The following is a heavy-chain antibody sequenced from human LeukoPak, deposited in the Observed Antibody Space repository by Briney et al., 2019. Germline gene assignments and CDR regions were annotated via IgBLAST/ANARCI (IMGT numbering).Heavy chain of an antibody. Sequence: SETLSLTCTVSGGSISPLYWSWIRQPPGKGLEFIGYIYYSGTTNYNPSLKSRVTLSVDTSKNQFSLKLSSVTAADSDVYYCARGGVAAKYYFDSWGQGTLVTVSS. CDR2: IYYSGTT. CDR3: ARGGVAAKYYFDS. J-gene: IGHJ4*02. D-gene: IGHD3-10*01. CDR1: GGSISPLY. V-gene: IGHV4-59*11.